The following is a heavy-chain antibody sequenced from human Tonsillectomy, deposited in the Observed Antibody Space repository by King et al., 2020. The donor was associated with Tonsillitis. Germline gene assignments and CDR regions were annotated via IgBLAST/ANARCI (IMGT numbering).Heavy chain of an antibody. CDR2: ISSGAGGT. D-gene: IGHD5-24*01. J-gene: IGHJ4*02. CDR3: AKDAKSWMATILDY. CDR1: GFTFSNYA. Sequence: DVQLVESGGGLVQRGGSLRLSCAASGFTFSNYAMSWVRQAPGKGLEWVSAISSGAGGTYYADSVKGRFIISRDNSKNTLYLQMSSLRAEDTAVYFCAKDAKSWMATILDYWGQGTLVTVSS. V-gene: IGHV3-23*04.